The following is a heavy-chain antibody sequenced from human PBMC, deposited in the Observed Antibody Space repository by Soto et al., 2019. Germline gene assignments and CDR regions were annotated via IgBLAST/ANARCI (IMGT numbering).Heavy chain of an antibody. Sequence: GGSLRLSCAASGFSFSSHSMKWVRQAPGKGLEWVSYISSSGSTIYYADSVKGRFTISRDNAKNSLYLQMNSLRDGDTAVYYCARGRGYCGGTNCYLDYWGQGALVTVSS. CDR3: ARGRGYCGGTNCYLDY. D-gene: IGHD2-21*01. J-gene: IGHJ4*02. CDR1: GFSFSSHS. V-gene: IGHV3-48*02. CDR2: ISSSGSTI.